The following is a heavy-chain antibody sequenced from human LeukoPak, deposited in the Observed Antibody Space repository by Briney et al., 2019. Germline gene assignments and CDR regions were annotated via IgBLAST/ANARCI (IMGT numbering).Heavy chain of an antibody. CDR1: GDSVSSGSAV. Sequence: SQTLSLTCAISGDSVSSGSAVWSWIRQSPSRGLEWLGRTYYRSKWYNDYAVSVKSRITINPDTSKNQFSLQLNSVTPEDTAVYYCARGGQGDGYSADEAFDFWGQGTMVTVSS. D-gene: IGHD5-24*01. CDR3: ARGGQGDGYSADEAFDF. J-gene: IGHJ3*01. CDR2: TYYRSKWYN. V-gene: IGHV6-1*01.